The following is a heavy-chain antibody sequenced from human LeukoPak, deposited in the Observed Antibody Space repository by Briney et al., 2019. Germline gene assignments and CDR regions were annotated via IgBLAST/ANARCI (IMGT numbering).Heavy chain of an antibody. V-gene: IGHV3-30-3*01. CDR3: ARSDRPRPTLLAAFDF. CDR1: RFTFNYYA. CDR2: VSRDGAKT. J-gene: IGHJ3*01. Sequence: GRSLRLSCAASRFTFNYYAMHWVRQAPGKGLEWVAVVSRDGAKTHYADAVKGRFTISRDNSKDTLYLQTNSLRPDDTAVYSCARSDRPRPTLLAAFDFWGQGTMVTVSS. D-gene: IGHD6-6*01.